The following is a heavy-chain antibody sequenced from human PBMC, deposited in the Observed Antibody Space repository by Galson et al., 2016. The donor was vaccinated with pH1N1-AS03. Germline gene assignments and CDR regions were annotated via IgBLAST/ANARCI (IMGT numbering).Heavy chain of an antibody. V-gene: IGHV1-8*01. D-gene: IGHD3-9*01. J-gene: IGHJ5*02. CDR3: ARAPTKYYEILTGYYRAWFDP. CDR2: MNPDTGNA. CDR1: GYTFTNYD. Sequence: SVKVSCKASGYTFTNYDINWVRQAPGQGLEWMGWMNPDTGNAGYAEKSQGRVTMTRNTSISTAYMELSSLRSEDTAVYYCARAPTKYYEILTGYYRAWFDPWGQGTLVAVSS.